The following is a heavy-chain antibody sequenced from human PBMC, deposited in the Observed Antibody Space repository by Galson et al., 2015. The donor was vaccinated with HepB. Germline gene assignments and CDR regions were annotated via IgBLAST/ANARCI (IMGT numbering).Heavy chain of an antibody. CDR2: IIPIFGTA. CDR3: AGGYCTNGVCSTGGDYYYGMDV. V-gene: IGHV1-69*06. Sequence: SVKVSCKASGGTFSSYAISWVRQAPGQGLEWMGGIIPIFGTANYAQKFQGRVTITADKSTCTAYMELSSLRSEDTAVYYCAGGYCTNGVCSTGGDYYYGMDVWGQGTTVTVSS. CDR1: GGTFSSYA. D-gene: IGHD2-8*01. J-gene: IGHJ6*02.